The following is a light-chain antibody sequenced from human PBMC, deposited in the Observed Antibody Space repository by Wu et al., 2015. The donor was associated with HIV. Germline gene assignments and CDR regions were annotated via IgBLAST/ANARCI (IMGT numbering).Light chain of an antibody. CDR1: QGISNS. J-gene: IGKJ1*01. CDR3: QHYYSIPWT. V-gene: IGKV1-NL1*01. CDR2: TAS. Sequence: DIQMTQSPSSLSASVGDRVTITCRASQGISNSLAWYQQKPGQVPKLLLHTASRLETGVPSRFSGSRSGTDYTLTINSLQPEDFATNYCQHYYSIPWTFGQGTKVEI.